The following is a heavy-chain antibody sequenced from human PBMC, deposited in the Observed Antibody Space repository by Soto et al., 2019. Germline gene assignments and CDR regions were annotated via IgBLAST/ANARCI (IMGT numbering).Heavy chain of an antibody. J-gene: IGHJ6*02. CDR3: AAGVTRYGMDV. D-gene: IGHD5-18*01. CDR1: GFTFTSSA. V-gene: IGHV1-58*01. CDR2: IVVGSGNT. Sequence: ASVKVSCKASGFTFTSSAVQWVRQARGQRLEWIGWIVVGSGNTNYAQKFQERVTITRNMSTSTAYMELSSLRSEDTAVYYCAAGVTRYGMDVWGQGTTVTVSS.